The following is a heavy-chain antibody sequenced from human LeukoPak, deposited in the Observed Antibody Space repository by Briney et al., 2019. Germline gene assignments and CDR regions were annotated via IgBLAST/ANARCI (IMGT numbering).Heavy chain of an antibody. CDR2: LSGSGGNT. CDR3: AKVASLCTSTSCVRGGFDY. Sequence: GRSLRLSCSASGFSFGDYAMSWVRQAPGKGLEWVSALSGSGGNTYYADSVKGRFTISRDNSKNTLYLQMNSLRAEDTAKYYCAKVASLCTSTSCVRGGFDYWGQGTLVTVSS. J-gene: IGHJ4*02. D-gene: IGHD2-2*01. CDR1: GFSFGDYA. V-gene: IGHV3-23*01.